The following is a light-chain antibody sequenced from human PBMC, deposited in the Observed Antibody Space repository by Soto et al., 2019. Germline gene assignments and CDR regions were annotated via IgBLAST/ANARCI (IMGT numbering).Light chain of an antibody. CDR1: QTISSW. CDR3: QQYNSYSGT. V-gene: IGKV1-5*01. J-gene: IGKJ1*01. Sequence: DIQLTQSPSTLSASVGDRAAISCRASQTISSWLAWYQQKPGQAPKLLIYGASSMDSGVPSRFSGSGSGTEFTLTISRLQPDDFATYYCQQYNSYSGTFGQGTKVDIK. CDR2: GAS.